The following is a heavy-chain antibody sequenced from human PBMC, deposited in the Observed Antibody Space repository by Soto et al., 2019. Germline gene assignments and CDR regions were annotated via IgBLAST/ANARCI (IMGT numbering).Heavy chain of an antibody. CDR3: ARDKFWSDSTGYYGMDV. CDR2: MTGTGGYT. Sequence: SLRLSCAASGFTFTSYALTWVRQAPGKGLEWLSSMTGTGGYTNYADSVKGRFTISRDNSKNTVYLQMSSLRAEDTTVYYCARDKFWSDSTGYYGMDVWGQGTTVTVSS. D-gene: IGHD3-3*01. J-gene: IGHJ6*02. V-gene: IGHV3-23*01. CDR1: GFTFTSYA.